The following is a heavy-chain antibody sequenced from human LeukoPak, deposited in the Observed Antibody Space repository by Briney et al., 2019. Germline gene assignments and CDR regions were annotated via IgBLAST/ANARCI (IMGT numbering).Heavy chain of an antibody. CDR3: ARELTTRDDY. CDR1: GFTFSSYA. V-gene: IGHV3-30-3*01. CDR2: ISYDGSNK. D-gene: IGHD4-17*01. Sequence: GGSLRLSCAASGFTFSSYAMPWVRQAPGKGLEWVAVISYDGSNKYYADSVKGRFTISRDNSKNTLYLQMNSLRAEDTAVYYCARELTTRDDYWGQGTLVTVSS. J-gene: IGHJ4*02.